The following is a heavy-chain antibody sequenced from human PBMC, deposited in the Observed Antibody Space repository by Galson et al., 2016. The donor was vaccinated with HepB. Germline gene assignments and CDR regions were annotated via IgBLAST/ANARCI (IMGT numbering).Heavy chain of an antibody. CDR1: GGPFNNYG. J-gene: IGHJ4*02. Sequence: SVKVSCKASGGPFNNYGINWVRQAPGQGLEWMGGIIPIFNTANYAQKFQGRVTITADESTTTAYMELNSLTSEDTAVYYCTRESPPGWWACWGQGTLVTVSS. V-gene: IGHV1-69*13. CDR2: IIPIFNTA. CDR3: TRESPPGWWAC. D-gene: IGHD2-15*01.